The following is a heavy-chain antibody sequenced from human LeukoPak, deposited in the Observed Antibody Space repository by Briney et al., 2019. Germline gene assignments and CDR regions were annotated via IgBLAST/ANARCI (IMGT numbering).Heavy chain of an antibody. CDR3: ASIYCSGGSCYHYFDY. V-gene: IGHV1-18*01. J-gene: IGHJ4*02. D-gene: IGHD2-15*01. CDR2: ISAYNGNT. Sequence: ASVKVSCKASGYTFTSYGISWVRQAPGQRLEWMGWISAYNGNTNYAQKLQGRVTMTTDTSTSTAYMELRSLRSDDTAVYYCASIYCSGGSCYHYFDYWGQGTLVTVSS. CDR1: GYTFTSYG.